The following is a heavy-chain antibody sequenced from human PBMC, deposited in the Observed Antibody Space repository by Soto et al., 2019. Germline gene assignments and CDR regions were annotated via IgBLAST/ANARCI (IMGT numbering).Heavy chain of an antibody. CDR2: IYYSGST. J-gene: IGHJ4*02. D-gene: IGHD5-12*01. CDR1: SGCIGSGGYY. CDR3: AREGSYSAYNFAHGIQLWSFDF. V-gene: IGHV4-31*03. Sequence: SETLSLTGTVSSGCIGSGGYYWSWIRQHPRKGLEWIGYIYYSGSTYYNPSLKSRVTISVETSKNQFYLKLSSVTAAEMAVYYCAREGSYSAYNFAHGIQLWSFDFWGQGALVTVSS.